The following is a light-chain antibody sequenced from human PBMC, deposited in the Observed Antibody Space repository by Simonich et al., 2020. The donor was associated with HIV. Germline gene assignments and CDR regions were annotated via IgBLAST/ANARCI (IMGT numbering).Light chain of an antibody. CDR2: DAS. CDR1: QSVSSN. CDR3: QQYNNRPLT. J-gene: IGKJ4*01. Sequence: ETVMTQSPATLSVSPGERAILSCRASQSVSSNLAWYQQKPGQAPRLLIDDASNRATGVPARFIGSGSGTEFTLTISSMQSEDIAVYYCQQYNNRPLTFGGGTKVEIK. V-gene: IGKV3D-15*01.